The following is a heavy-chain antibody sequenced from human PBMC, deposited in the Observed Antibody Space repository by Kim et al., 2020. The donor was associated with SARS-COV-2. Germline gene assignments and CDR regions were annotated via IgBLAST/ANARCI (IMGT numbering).Heavy chain of an antibody. D-gene: IGHD3-10*01. Sequence: GYADSVNGRFTISRDNAKNSLYLQMNSLRAEDTALYYCAKEFMVRGVMDVWGQGTTVTVSS. CDR3: AKEFMVRGVMDV. V-gene: IGHV3-9*01. J-gene: IGHJ6*02.